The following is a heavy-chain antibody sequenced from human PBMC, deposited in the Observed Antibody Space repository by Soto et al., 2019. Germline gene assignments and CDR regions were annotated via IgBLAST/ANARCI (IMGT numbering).Heavy chain of an antibody. CDR1: GYTLTTNY. D-gene: IGHD6-19*01. CDR2: INPRSGGNT. Sequence: QVQLMQSGSEVKKPGASVKVSCRASGYTLTTNYMHWVRQAPGQGLEWVAMINPRSGGNTNYAQKFKGRVAVTSDTSTTVYLELNSLSSDDTAVYYCARGEVSTSGWLFDFWGQGTLVTVSS. CDR3: ARGEVSTSGWLFDF. J-gene: IGHJ4*02. V-gene: IGHV1-46*03.